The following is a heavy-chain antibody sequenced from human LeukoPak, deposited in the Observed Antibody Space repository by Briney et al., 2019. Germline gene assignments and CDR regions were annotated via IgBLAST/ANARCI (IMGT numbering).Heavy chain of an antibody. V-gene: IGHV3-30-3*01. Sequence: GGSLRLSCAASGFTFSSHAMHWVRQAPGKGLEWVAVISYDGSNKYYADSVKGRFTISRDNSKNTLYLQMNSLRAEDTAVYYCARDSVWFGDTPFGYFDYWGQGTLVTVSS. CDR3: ARDSVWFGDTPFGYFDY. CDR2: ISYDGSNK. J-gene: IGHJ4*02. CDR1: GFTFSSHA. D-gene: IGHD3-10*01.